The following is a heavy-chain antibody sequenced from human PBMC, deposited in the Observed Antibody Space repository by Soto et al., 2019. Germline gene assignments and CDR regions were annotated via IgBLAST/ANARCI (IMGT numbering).Heavy chain of an antibody. D-gene: IGHD6-13*01. CDR1: GCTLSIYA. CDR2: IIPIFGTA. CDR3: ARRGEVIAAARQNNWFDP. J-gene: IGHJ5*02. Sequence: SVKVSCKDSGCTLSIYAISWVRQAPGQGLEWMGGIIPIFGTANYAQKFQGRVTITADESTSTAYMELSSLRSEDTAVYYCARRGEVIAAARQNNWFDPWGQGTLVTVSS. V-gene: IGHV1-69*13.